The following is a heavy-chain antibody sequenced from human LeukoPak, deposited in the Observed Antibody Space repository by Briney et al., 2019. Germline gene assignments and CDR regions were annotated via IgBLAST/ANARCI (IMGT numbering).Heavy chain of an antibody. CDR3: AGDSSGHYSLDN. Sequence: GGSLRLSCAASGFTFSSHSMNWVRQAPGKGLEWVAYISGYSSAIYYADSVRGRFTISRDNAKNSLYLQMNSLRDEDTAVYYCAGDSSGHYSLDNWGPGTLVTVSS. CDR2: ISGYSSAI. V-gene: IGHV3-48*02. D-gene: IGHD2-15*01. CDR1: GFTFSSHS. J-gene: IGHJ4*02.